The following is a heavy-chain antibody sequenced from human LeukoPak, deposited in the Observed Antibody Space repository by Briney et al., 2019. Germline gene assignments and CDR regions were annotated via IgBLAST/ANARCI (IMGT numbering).Heavy chain of an antibody. CDR2: ISYDGSNK. J-gene: IGHJ4*02. V-gene: IGHV3-30*03. CDR3: ARVWYDDYFDY. D-gene: IGHD3-16*01. Sequence: PGGSLRLSCAASGFTFSSYGVHWVRQAPGKGLEWVAVISYDGSNKYYADSAKGRFTISRDNSKNTLYLQMNSLRAEDTAVYYCARVWYDDYFDYWGQGTLVTVSS. CDR1: GFTFSSYG.